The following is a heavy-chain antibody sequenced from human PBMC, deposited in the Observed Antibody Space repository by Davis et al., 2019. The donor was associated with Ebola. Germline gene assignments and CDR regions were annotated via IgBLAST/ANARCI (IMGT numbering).Heavy chain of an antibody. D-gene: IGHD3-3*01. V-gene: IGHV4-61*01. J-gene: IGHJ5*02. Sequence: PSETLSLTCTVSGGSVSSGSHYWSWLRQPPGTGLVWIGYIYYTGSTNYNPSLKSRVTISVDTSKNQFSLKLSSVTAADTAVYYCATLITISGVLIGNWFDPWGQGTLVTVSS. CDR2: IYYTGST. CDR3: ATLITISGVLIGNWFDP. CDR1: GGSVSSGSHY.